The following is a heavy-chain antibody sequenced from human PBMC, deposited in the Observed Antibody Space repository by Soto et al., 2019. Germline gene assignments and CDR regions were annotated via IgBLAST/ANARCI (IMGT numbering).Heavy chain of an antibody. J-gene: IGHJ4*02. V-gene: IGHV3-7*01. CDR1: GFSISDYW. D-gene: IGHD1-26*01. CDR3: CHTWV. Sequence: EVQMVESGGGLVQPGGSLRLSCAASGFSISDYWMSWVRQAPGKGLEWVGNINEDGSEENYVDSVKGRFTISRDNARNSLYLQMNSLRVADTAVYYCCHTWVGGQGTLVTVSS. CDR2: INEDGSEE.